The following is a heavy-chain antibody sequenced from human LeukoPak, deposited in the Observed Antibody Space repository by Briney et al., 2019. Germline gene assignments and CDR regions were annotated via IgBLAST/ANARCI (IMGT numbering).Heavy chain of an antibody. V-gene: IGHV3-43D*03. Sequence: GGSLRLSCAASGFTFSSYSMNWVRQAPGKGLEWVSLISWDGGSTYYADSVKGRFTISRDNSKNSLYLQMNSLRAEDTALYYCAKGEKRWLQLGVFDYWGQGTLVTVSS. D-gene: IGHD5-24*01. CDR1: GFTFSSYS. J-gene: IGHJ4*02. CDR3: AKGEKRWLQLGVFDY. CDR2: ISWDGGST.